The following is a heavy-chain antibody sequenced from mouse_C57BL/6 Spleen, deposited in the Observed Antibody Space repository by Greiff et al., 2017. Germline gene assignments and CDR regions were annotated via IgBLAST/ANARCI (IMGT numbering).Heavy chain of an antibody. CDR3: ARGEIYYGNYYAMDY. V-gene: IGHV1-53*01. Sequence: QVQLQQPGPELVKPGASVKLSCKASGYTFTSYWMHWVKQRPGQGLEWIGNINPSNGGTNYNEKFKSKATLTVDKSSSTAYMQLSSLTSEDSAVYYCARGEIYYGNYYAMDYWGQGTSVTVSS. J-gene: IGHJ4*01. CDR1: GYTFTSYW. D-gene: IGHD2-1*01. CDR2: INPSNGGT.